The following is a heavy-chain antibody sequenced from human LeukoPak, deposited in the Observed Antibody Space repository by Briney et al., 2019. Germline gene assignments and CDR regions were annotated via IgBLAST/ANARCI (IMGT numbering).Heavy chain of an antibody. CDR2: INHSGST. Sequence: PSETLSLTCAVYGGSFSGYYWSWIRQPPGKGLEWIGEINHSGSTNYNPSLKSRVTISVDTSKNQFSLKLSSVTAADTAVYYCAREQDYYDSSGPDAFDIWGQGTMVTVSS. J-gene: IGHJ3*02. V-gene: IGHV4-34*01. CDR1: GGSFSGYY. CDR3: AREQDYYDSSGPDAFDI. D-gene: IGHD3-22*01.